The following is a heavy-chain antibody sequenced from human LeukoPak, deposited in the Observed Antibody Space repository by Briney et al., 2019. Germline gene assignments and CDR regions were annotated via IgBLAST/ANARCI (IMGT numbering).Heavy chain of an antibody. CDR1: GFTVSSSY. D-gene: IGHD2-21*02. CDR3: ARDPYCGGDCYPDAFDI. V-gene: IGHV3-21*01. J-gene: IGHJ3*02. Sequence: KPGGSLRLSCAAFGFTVSSSYMTWVRQAPGKGLEWVSSISSSSSYIYYADSVKGRFTISRDNAKNSLYLQMNSLRAEDTAVYYCARDPYCGGDCYPDAFDIWGQGTMVTVSS. CDR2: ISSSSSYI.